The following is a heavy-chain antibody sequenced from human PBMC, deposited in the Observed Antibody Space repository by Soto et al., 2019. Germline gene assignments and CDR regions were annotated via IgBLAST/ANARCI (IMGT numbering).Heavy chain of an antibody. CDR1: GFTFTDFY. V-gene: IGHV3-7*03. D-gene: IGHD4-4*01. CDR3: AGWGGHDYNY. J-gene: IGHJ4*02. CDR2: MRPDGSET. Sequence: EVQLVQSGGGLVQPGGSLRLSCVGSGFTFTDFYMNWVRQAPGKGLEWVANMRPDGSETNYVESVKGRFTTSRDSAKNSVFLQMNSRRADDTAVYYCAGWGGHDYNYWGQGILVTVSS.